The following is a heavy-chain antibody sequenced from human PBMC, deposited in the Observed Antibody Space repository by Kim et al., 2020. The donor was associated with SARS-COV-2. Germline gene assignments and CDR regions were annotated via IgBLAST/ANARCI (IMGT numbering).Heavy chain of an antibody. CDR1: GFTFSSYA. Sequence: GGSLRLSCAASGFTFSSYAMSWVRQAPGKGLEWVSVVYSDGSRTYYADSVKGRFTISRDNSKNTLYLQMNSLRAEDTAVYYCAKRRGGRNHYGMDNWGQGTTVTVSS. J-gene: IGHJ6*02. CDR2: VYSDGSRT. V-gene: IGHV3-23*03. D-gene: IGHD1-26*01. CDR3: AKRRGGRNHYGMDN.